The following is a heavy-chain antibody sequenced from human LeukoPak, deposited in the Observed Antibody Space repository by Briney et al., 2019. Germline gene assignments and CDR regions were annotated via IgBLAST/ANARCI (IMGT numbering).Heavy chain of an antibody. CDR2: ISSSSSTI. CDR3: AKDKVVGTLEY. J-gene: IGHJ4*02. D-gene: IGHD2-21*02. V-gene: IGHV3-48*04. Sequence: GGSLRLSCAASGFTFSSYSMNWVRQAPGKGLEWVSYISSSSSTIYYADSVKGRFTISRDNAKNTLYLQMNSLRAEDTAVYYCAKDKVVGTLEYWGQGTLVTVSS. CDR1: GFTFSSYS.